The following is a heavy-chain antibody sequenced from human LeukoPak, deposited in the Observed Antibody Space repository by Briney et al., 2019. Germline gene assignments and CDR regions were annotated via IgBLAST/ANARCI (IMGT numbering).Heavy chain of an antibody. V-gene: IGHV1-69*04. CDR1: GGTFSSYA. J-gene: IGHJ4*02. CDR2: IIPILGIA. Sequence: ASVKVSCKASGGTFSSYAISWVRQAPGQGLEWMGRIIPILGIANYAQKFQGRVTITADKSTSTAYMELSSLRSKDTAVYYCARGAVTTSGYDYWGQGTLVTVSS. CDR3: ARGAVTTSGYDY. D-gene: IGHD4-17*01.